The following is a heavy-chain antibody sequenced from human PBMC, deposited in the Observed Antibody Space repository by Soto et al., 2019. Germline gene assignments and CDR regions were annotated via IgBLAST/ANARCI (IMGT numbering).Heavy chain of an antibody. CDR3: ARDNGSSSWCGHDAFDI. Sequence: WASVKVSCKASGGTFSSYAISWVRQAPGQGLEWMGGIIPIFGTANYAQKFQGRVTITADKSTSTAYMELSSLRSEDTAVYYCARDNGSSSWCGHDAFDIWGQGTIGTVSS. V-gene: IGHV1-69*06. CDR1: GGTFSSYA. CDR2: IIPIFGTA. D-gene: IGHD6-13*01. J-gene: IGHJ3*02.